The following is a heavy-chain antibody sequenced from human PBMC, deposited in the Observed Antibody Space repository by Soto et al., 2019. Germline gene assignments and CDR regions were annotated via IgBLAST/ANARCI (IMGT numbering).Heavy chain of an antibody. CDR1: GGSISSSSDY. CDR3: GYCTNGVCY. J-gene: IGHJ4*02. D-gene: IGHD2-8*01. Sequence: SETLSLTCTVSGGSISSSSDYWAWIRQPPGKGLEWIGNIYYSGSTYYNPSLKSRVTISVDTSKNQFSLKLSSVTAADTAVYYCGYCTNGVCYWGQGTLVTVSS. V-gene: IGHV4-39*07. CDR2: IYYSGST.